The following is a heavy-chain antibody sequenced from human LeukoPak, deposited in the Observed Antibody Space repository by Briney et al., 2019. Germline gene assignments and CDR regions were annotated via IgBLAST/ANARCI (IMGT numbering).Heavy chain of an antibody. V-gene: IGHV3-30-3*01. Sequence: GRSLRLSCAASGFTFSSYAMHWVRQAPGKGLEWVAVISYDGSNKYYADSVKGRFTISRDNSKNTLYLQMNSLRAEDTAVYYCARVYEQWLSTNYGMDVLGQGTTVTVSS. CDR2: ISYDGSNK. J-gene: IGHJ6*02. D-gene: IGHD6-19*01. CDR3: ARVYEQWLSTNYGMDV. CDR1: GFTFSSYA.